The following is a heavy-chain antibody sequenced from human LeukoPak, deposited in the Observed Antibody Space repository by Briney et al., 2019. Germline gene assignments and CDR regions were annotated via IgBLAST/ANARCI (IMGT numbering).Heavy chain of an antibody. V-gene: IGHV3-7*03. J-gene: IGHJ3*02. CDR1: GFIFSTYA. CDR2: IKQDGSEK. D-gene: IGHD2-21*01. Sequence: GGSLRLSCAGSGFIFSTYAMTWVRQAPGKGLEWVANIKQDGSEKYYVDSVKGRFSISRDNARNSLHLQMNSLRAEDTAVYYCARDCGILRIDCGDSLDIWGQGTMVTVSS. CDR3: ARDCGILRIDCGDSLDI.